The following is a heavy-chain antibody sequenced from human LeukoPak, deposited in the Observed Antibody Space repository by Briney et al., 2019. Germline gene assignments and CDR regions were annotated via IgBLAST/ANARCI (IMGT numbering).Heavy chain of an antibody. CDR1: GFTFSSHW. CDR2: INGDGSNT. Sequence: PGGSLRLSCAASGFTFSSHWMHWVRQAPGKGLVWVSRINGDGSNTTYADSVKGRFTISRDNAKNSLYLQMNSLRAEDTAVYYCARDLLSWASPFDYWGQGTLVTVSS. V-gene: IGHV3-74*03. D-gene: IGHD7-27*01. J-gene: IGHJ4*02. CDR3: ARDLLSWASPFDY.